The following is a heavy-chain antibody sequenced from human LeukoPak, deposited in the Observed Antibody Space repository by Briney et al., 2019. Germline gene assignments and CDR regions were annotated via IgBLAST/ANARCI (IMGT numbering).Heavy chain of an antibody. CDR2: INPNSGGP. J-gene: IGHJ4*02. Sequence: AAVKVSCKASGYTFSDYYMHWVRQAPGQGLEWMGWINPNSGGPNYAQKFQGRVTMTRDMSISTAYMEVSRLTSDDTAVYYCARATIADSGTYYIDYWGLGTLVTVSA. D-gene: IGHD5-12*01. V-gene: IGHV1-2*02. CDR3: ARATIADSGTYYIDY. CDR1: GYTFSDYY.